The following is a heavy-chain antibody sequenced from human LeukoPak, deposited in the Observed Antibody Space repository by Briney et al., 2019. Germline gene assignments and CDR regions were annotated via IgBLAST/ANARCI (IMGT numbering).Heavy chain of an antibody. CDR3: ARERPVVVAATGAFDI. Sequence: SVKVSCKASGGTFSSYAISWVRQAPGQGLEWMGGIIPIFGTANYAQKFQGRVTITAGESTSTAYMELSSLRSEDTAVYYCARERPVVVAATGAFDIWGQGTMVTVSS. J-gene: IGHJ3*02. CDR2: IIPIFGTA. V-gene: IGHV1-69*01. D-gene: IGHD2-15*01. CDR1: GGTFSSYA.